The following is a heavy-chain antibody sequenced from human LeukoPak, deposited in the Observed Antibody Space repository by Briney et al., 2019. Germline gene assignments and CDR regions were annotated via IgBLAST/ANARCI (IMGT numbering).Heavy chain of an antibody. V-gene: IGHV3-30*19. CDR1: GFTFSSYG. CDR3: ARDYRGSIAAAGTNLDY. Sequence: GGSLRLSCAASGFTFSSYGMHWVRQAPGEGLEWVAYIYSDAINTKYADSVKGRFTVSRDNSKNTLYLQMNSLRAEDTAVYYCARDYRGSIAAAGTNLDYWGQGTLVTVSS. D-gene: IGHD6-13*01. J-gene: IGHJ4*02. CDR2: IYSDAINT.